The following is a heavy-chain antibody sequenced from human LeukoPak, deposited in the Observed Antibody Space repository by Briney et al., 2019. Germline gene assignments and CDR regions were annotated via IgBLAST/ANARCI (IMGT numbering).Heavy chain of an antibody. J-gene: IGHJ5*02. D-gene: IGHD3-3*01. CDR2: VYYTGST. V-gene: IGHV4-39*07. CDR1: GGSVSSSSYQ. CDR3: AKDHDFWSGSNWFDP. Sequence: SETLSLTCTVSGGSVSSSSYQWGWTRQPPGKGLEWLGNVYYTGSTYYKASLKSRLIISVDTSKNQFSLKLSSVTAADTAVYYCAKDHDFWSGSNWFDPWGQGTLVTVSS.